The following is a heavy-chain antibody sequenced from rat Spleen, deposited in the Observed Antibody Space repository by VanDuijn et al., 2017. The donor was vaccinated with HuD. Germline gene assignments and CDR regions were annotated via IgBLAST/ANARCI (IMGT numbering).Heavy chain of an antibody. V-gene: IGHV5-25*01. CDR3: ATHGGLYNWFAY. CDR1: GFTFSNYD. CDR2: ISPSGGST. Sequence: EVQLVESGGGLVQPGRSLKLSCAASGFTFSNYDMAWVRQAPTKGLEWVASISPSGGSTYYRDSVKGRFTVSRDNAKSTLYLQMDSLRSEDTATYYCATHGGLYNWFAYWGQGTLVTVSS. J-gene: IGHJ3*01.